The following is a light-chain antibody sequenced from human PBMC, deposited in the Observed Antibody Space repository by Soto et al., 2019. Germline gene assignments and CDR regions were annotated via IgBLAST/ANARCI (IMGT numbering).Light chain of an antibody. V-gene: IGKV3-20*01. Sequence: EIVLTQSPGTLSLSPGERATLSCRASQRVTSNYLAWYQQTPGQAPRLLFFGASIRATGVPDRFSGSGSGTDFTLTISSLEPEDSAAYHCQQYGSSPTTFGQGTKVDIK. CDR3: QQYGSSPTT. CDR1: QRVTSNY. CDR2: GAS. J-gene: IGKJ1*01.